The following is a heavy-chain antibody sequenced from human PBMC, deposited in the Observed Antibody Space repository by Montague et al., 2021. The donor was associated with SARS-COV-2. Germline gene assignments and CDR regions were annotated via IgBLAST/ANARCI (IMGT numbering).Heavy chain of an antibody. D-gene: IGHD1-1*01. Sequence: CAISGDNVSIDSATWNWVRQSPSLGLEWLVRTYYRSKWYNDYAVSVRGRVTINPDTSKNQFSLQLNSVTPEDTAIYYCTSGREGNYNVMDVWGQGTTVTVSS. CDR1: GDNVSIDSAT. CDR2: TYYRSKWYN. CDR3: TSGREGNYNVMDV. V-gene: IGHV6-1*01. J-gene: IGHJ6*02.